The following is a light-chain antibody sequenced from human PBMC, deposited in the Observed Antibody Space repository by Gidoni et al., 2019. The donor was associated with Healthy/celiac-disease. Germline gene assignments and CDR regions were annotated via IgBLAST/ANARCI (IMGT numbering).Light chain of an antibody. CDR2: GAS. V-gene: IGKV3-15*01. Sequence: EIVMTQSPSTLSVSPGERATLSCRASQSVSSNLAWYQQKPGQAPTLLIYGASTRATGIPARLSGSGSGTEFTLTISSLQSEDFAVYYCQQYNNWHPWTFGQGTKVEIK. CDR1: QSVSSN. CDR3: QQYNNWHPWT. J-gene: IGKJ1*01.